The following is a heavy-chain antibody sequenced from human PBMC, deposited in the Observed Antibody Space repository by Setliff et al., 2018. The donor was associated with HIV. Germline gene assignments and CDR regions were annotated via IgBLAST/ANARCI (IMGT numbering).Heavy chain of an antibody. CDR1: GYSFSSYE. Sequence: GGSLRLSCAGSGYSFSSYEMNWVRQGPGKGLEWVSYISSSGSSIYYADSVKGRFTISRDNAKNSLYLQMNSLRAEDTAVYYCAREEPFWNGYYYTYYFDSWGQGTLVTVSS. CDR2: ISSSGSSI. J-gene: IGHJ4*02. V-gene: IGHV3-48*03. D-gene: IGHD3-3*01. CDR3: AREEPFWNGYYYTYYFDS.